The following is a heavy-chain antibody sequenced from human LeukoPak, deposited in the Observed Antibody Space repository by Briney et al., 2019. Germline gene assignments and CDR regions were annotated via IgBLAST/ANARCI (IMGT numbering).Heavy chain of an antibody. Sequence: SQTLSLTCAFSGDSVSSNSAAWNWIRKSPSRGLEWLGRTYYRSKWYNDYAVSVKSRITINPDTSKNQFSLRLNSVTAADTAVYYCARDFDGDHDQDAFDMWGQGTLVTVSS. CDR1: GDSVSSNSAA. CDR2: TYYRSKWYN. D-gene: IGHD4-17*01. CDR3: ARDFDGDHDQDAFDM. J-gene: IGHJ3*02. V-gene: IGHV6-1*01.